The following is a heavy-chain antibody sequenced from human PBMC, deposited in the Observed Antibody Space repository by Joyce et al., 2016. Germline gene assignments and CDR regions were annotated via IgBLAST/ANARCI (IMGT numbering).Heavy chain of an antibody. CDR3: ARAPRGPGYFDS. J-gene: IGHJ4*02. CDR2: SYHSGNT. V-gene: IGHV4-30-2*01. Sequence: QLLLQESGPGLVKTSQTLSLTCAVSGDSFTTGGYAWNWIRQPPGQGLEWIGDSYHSGNTHFTPSLQSRVTISLDRSKSQFSLKLSSVTAADTAVYYCARAPRGPGYFDSWGQGTLVTVSS. CDR1: GDSFTTGGYA. D-gene: IGHD3-10*01.